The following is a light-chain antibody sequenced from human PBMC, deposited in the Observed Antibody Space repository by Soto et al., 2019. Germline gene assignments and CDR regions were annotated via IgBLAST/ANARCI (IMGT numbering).Light chain of an antibody. Sequence: EVVLTQSPATLSLSPGESATLSCRASQSVNTYVAWYQHKPGQAPRLLIYDASNRATDIPARFSGRGSGTDFTLTITSLEPEDFAVYYCQQRMRWPPITFGQGTRLEIK. V-gene: IGKV3-11*01. CDR3: QQRMRWPPIT. J-gene: IGKJ5*01. CDR2: DAS. CDR1: QSVNTY.